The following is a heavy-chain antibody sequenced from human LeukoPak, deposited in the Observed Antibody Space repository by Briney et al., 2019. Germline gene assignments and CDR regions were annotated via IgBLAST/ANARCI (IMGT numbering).Heavy chain of an antibody. CDR2: MNPNSGNT. CDR3: ARADSPGASFHY. V-gene: IGHV1-8*03. D-gene: IGHD1-26*01. J-gene: IGHJ4*02. CDR1: GGTFSSYA. Sequence: ASVKVSCKASGGTFSSYAISWVRQAPGQGLEWMAYMNPNSGNTVFAQNFRDRLTITRSTSMSTAYMELTSLRSQDTAVYYCARADSPGASFHYWGQGTLVTVSS.